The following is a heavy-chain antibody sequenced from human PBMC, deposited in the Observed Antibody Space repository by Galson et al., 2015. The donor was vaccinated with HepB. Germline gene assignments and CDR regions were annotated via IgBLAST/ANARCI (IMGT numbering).Heavy chain of an antibody. CDR3: ARRPSSSAYYRSDWYFDL. J-gene: IGHJ2*01. CDR2: IYTSGST. CDR1: GGSISSGSYY. D-gene: IGHD6-19*01. V-gene: IGHV4-61*02. Sequence: TLSLTCTVSGGSISSGSYYWSWIRQPAGKGLEWIGRIYTSGSTYYNPSLQSRVTISVDTSKNQFSLHLSSVTAADTAVYYCARRPSSSAYYRSDWYFDLWGRGTLVTVSS.